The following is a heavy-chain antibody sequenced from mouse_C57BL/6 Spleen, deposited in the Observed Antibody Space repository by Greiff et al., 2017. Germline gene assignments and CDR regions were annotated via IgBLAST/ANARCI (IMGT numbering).Heavy chain of an antibody. J-gene: IGHJ2*01. D-gene: IGHD1-1*01. CDR3: AIDYYGSSNY. Sequence: VQLQQSGPELVKPGASVKMSCKASGYTFTDYNMHWVKQSHGKSLEWIGYINPNNGGTSYNQKFKGKATLTVNKSSSTAYMEHRSLTSEDSAVYYCAIDYYGSSNYWRQGTTLTVSS. CDR1: GYTFTDYN. V-gene: IGHV1-22*01. CDR2: INPNNGGT.